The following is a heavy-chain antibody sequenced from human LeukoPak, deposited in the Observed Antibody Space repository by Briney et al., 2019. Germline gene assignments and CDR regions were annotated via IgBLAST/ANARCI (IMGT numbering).Heavy chain of an antibody. CDR2: ISSRGSTI. Sequence: GGSLRLSCAASGFTFSSYEMNWVRQAPGRGLEWVPYISSRGSTIYYADSVKGRFTISRDNAKNSLYLQMNSLRAEDTAVYYCARLRYFDYWGQGTLVTVSS. CDR3: ARLRYFDY. CDR1: GFTFSSYE. J-gene: IGHJ4*02. V-gene: IGHV3-48*03.